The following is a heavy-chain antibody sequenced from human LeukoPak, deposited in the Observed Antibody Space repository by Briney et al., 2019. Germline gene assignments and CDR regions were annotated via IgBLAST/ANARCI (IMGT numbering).Heavy chain of an antibody. CDR1: GFTFSRSA. Sequence: GGSLRLACVGSGFTFSRSAMSWVRLAPGKGLEWVSGISGSGGHTYYTDSVKGRFTISRDNSGTTVSLQMNSLTTDDTAVYFCAKEGRLTVAAVVVENYFDYWGQGTPVIVSA. CDR3: AKEGRLTVAAVVVENYFDY. CDR2: ISGSGGHT. D-gene: IGHD3-22*01. J-gene: IGHJ4*02. V-gene: IGHV3-23*01.